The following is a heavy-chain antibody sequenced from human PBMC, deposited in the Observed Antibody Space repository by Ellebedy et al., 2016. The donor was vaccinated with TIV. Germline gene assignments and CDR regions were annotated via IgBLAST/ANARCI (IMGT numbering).Heavy chain of an antibody. Sequence: GESLKISCAASGFTFSTYAMHWVRQAPGKGLEWVAVTSYDGSNKYYGDSVMGRFTISRDNSKNTLYLQMNSLRANDTAVYYCAREETFYYGSGSYAYHAFDIWGRGTMVTVSS. V-gene: IGHV3-30-3*01. D-gene: IGHD3-10*01. CDR2: TSYDGSNK. CDR3: AREETFYYGSGSYAYHAFDI. CDR1: GFTFSTYA. J-gene: IGHJ3*02.